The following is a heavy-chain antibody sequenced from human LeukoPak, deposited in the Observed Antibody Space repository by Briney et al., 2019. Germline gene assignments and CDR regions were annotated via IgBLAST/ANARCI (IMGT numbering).Heavy chain of an antibody. Sequence: ASVKVSCKASGYTFTSYDINWVRQATGQGLEWMGWMNPNSGNTGYAQKFQGRVTMTRNTSISTAYMELSSLRSEDTAVYYCARVFVVAATFPDLYYYYGMDVWGQGTTVTVSS. V-gene: IGHV1-8*01. CDR2: MNPNSGNT. CDR1: GYTFTSYD. J-gene: IGHJ6*02. D-gene: IGHD2-15*01. CDR3: ARVFVVAATFPDLYYYYGMDV.